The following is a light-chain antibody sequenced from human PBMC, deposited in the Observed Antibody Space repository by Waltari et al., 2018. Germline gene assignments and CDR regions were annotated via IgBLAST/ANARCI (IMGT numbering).Light chain of an antibody. V-gene: IGKV1-5*01. Sequence: IQRTQSPSTLSAPVGDRVTITCRASQSISSWVAWYQQKPGKAPKLLIYDDSSWESGVPSRFSGSGSGTEFTLTISSLQPDYFATYYCQQYNSYSMYTFGQGTKLEIK. CDR1: QSISSW. CDR3: QQYNSYSMYT. J-gene: IGKJ2*01. CDR2: DDS.